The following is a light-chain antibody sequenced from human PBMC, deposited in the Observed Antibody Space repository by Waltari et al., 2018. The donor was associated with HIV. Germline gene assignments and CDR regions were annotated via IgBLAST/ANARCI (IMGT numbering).Light chain of an antibody. V-gene: IGLV2-14*03. CDR2: DVT. CDR1: SSDVGGYNF. Sequence: QSALTQPASVSGSPGQSITISCTGSSSDVGGYNFFSCYQQHPGKAPRVLIYDVTTGPAAVSDRFSGSRSGDTASLTISGLQPEYEADYYCESYASTSVWVFGGGTRLTVL. CDR3: ESYASTSVWV. J-gene: IGLJ3*02.